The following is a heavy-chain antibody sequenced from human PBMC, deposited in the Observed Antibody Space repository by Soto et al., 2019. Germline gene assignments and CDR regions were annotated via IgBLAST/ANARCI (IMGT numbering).Heavy chain of an antibody. Sequence: GGSLRLSCAASGFYFITHALTFFRHSPGKGREWLSSITNTGITTHYADSVKGRFTISRENSRNTLHLQLNNLRVDDTAVYYCAKGFDYGDAKHIDHWGQGTLVTVSS. CDR3: AKGFDYGDAKHIDH. D-gene: IGHD4-17*01. CDR1: GFYFITHA. CDR2: ITNTGITT. J-gene: IGHJ4*02. V-gene: IGHV3-23*01.